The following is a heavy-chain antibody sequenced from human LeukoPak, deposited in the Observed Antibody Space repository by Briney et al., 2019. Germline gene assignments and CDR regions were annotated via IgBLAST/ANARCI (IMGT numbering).Heavy chain of an antibody. D-gene: IGHD3-22*01. J-gene: IGHJ5*02. V-gene: IGHV4-59*01. Sequence: PSETLSLTCTVSGGSMNDYYWSWIRQPPGKGLEWIASLYYSGSTAYNPSLKSRATISLDTSTNQVSLNLNSVTAADTAVYYCARNGRDGSGYSSNWFDPWGQGTLVTVSS. CDR3: ARNGRDGSGYSSNWFDP. CDR2: LYYSGST. CDR1: GGSMNDYY.